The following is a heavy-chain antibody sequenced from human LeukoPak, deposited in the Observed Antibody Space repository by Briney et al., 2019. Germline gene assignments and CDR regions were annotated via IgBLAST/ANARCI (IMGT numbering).Heavy chain of an antibody. CDR2: INPSGGST. V-gene: IGHV1-46*01. CDR3: AREGADILTGYSKGFDY. J-gene: IGHJ4*02. Sequence: APVKVSCKASGYTFTSYYMHWVRQAPGQGLEWMGIINPSGGSTSYAQKFQGRVTMTRDMSTSTVYMELSSLRSEDTAVYYCAREGADILTGYSKGFDYWGQGTLVTVSS. CDR1: GYTFTSYY. D-gene: IGHD3-9*01.